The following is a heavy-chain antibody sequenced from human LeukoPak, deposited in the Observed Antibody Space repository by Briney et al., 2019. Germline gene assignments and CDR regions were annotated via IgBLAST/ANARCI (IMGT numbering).Heavy chain of an antibody. Sequence: PGGSLRLSCAASGFTFDDYAMHWVRQAPGKGLEWVSGISWNSGSIGYADSVKGRFTISRDNAKNSLYLQMNSLRAEDTALYYCAKVFNAAGRGYFDYWGQGTLVTVSS. CDR2: ISWNSGSI. D-gene: IGHD6-13*01. J-gene: IGHJ4*02. CDR3: AKVFNAAGRGYFDY. CDR1: GFTFDDYA. V-gene: IGHV3-9*01.